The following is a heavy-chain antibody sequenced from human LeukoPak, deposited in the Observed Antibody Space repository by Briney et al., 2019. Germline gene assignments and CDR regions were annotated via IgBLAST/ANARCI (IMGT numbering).Heavy chain of an antibody. V-gene: IGHV3-53*04. CDR1: GFTVSSDY. D-gene: IGHD3-10*01. Sequence: GGSLRLSCAASGFTVSSDYMSWVRQAPGKGLEWVSVIYSSSITSYADSVKGRFTISRHNSKNTLYLQMNSLRADDTAVHYCARGRGAANDAFDIWGQGTMVTVSS. J-gene: IGHJ3*02. CDR2: IYSSSIT. CDR3: ARGRGAANDAFDI.